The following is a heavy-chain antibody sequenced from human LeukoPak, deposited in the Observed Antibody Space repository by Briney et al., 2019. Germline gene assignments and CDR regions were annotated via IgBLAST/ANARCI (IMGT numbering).Heavy chain of an antibody. CDR3: AKGAAAGKVDWFDP. D-gene: IGHD6-13*01. CDR2: ITGYGAT. CDR1: GFTFSNFA. V-gene: IGHV3-23*01. J-gene: IGHJ5*02. Sequence: WGSLRLSCAASGFTFSNFAMMWVRQAPGTGLQWVSTITGYGATFYADSVRGRFTIVRDTSMNTLFLQINSLGAEYTAVYYCAKGAAAGKVDWFDPWGEGTLVTVSS.